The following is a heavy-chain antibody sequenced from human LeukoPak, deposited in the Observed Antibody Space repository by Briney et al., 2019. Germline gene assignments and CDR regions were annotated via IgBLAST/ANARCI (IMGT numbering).Heavy chain of an antibody. CDR3: ARDLGRHIVVVTASDGFDY. CDR1: GGSISSGSYY. D-gene: IGHD2-21*02. CDR2: IYYSGST. V-gene: IGHV4-39*07. J-gene: IGHJ4*02. Sequence: SETLSLTCTVSGGSISSGSYYWGWIRQPPGKGLEWIGNIYYSGSTYYNPSLKSRVTISVDTSKNQFSLKLSSVTAADTAVYYCARDLGRHIVVVTASDGFDYWGQGTLVTVSS.